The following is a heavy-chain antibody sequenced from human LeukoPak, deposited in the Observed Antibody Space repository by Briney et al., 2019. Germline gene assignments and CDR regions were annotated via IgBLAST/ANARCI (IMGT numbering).Heavy chain of an antibody. Sequence: PGGSLRPSCAASGFSFSTFVMHWVRQAPGKGLEWEALIWYDGGNIFYADSVKGRFTISRDNSKNTLYLQMNSLRDEDTAVYYCARDGDFTKQLATGCFDYWGQGSLVTVSS. CDR3: ARDGDFTKQLATGCFDY. V-gene: IGHV3-33*01. J-gene: IGHJ4*02. CDR2: IWYDGGNI. D-gene: IGHD6-13*01. CDR1: GFSFSTFV.